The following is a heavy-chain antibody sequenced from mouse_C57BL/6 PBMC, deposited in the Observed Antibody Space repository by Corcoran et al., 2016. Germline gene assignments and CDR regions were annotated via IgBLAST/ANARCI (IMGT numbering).Heavy chain of an antibody. CDR2: ISYDGSN. Sequence: DVQLQESGPGLVKPSQSLSLTCSVTGYSITSGYYWNWIRQFPGNKLEWMGYISYDGSNNYNPSLKNRISITRDTSKNQFFLKLNSVTTEDTATYYCARDDYSNPYAMDYWGQGTSVTVSS. J-gene: IGHJ4*01. V-gene: IGHV3-6*01. D-gene: IGHD2-5*01. CDR1: GYSITSGYY. CDR3: ARDDYSNPYAMDY.